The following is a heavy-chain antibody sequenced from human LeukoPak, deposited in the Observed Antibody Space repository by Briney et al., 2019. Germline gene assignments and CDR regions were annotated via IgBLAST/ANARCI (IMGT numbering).Heavy chain of an antibody. J-gene: IGHJ3*02. D-gene: IGHD2-2*01. CDR3: ARDASPDLGYCSSTSCVSAFDI. CDR1: GFTFSSYS. V-gene: IGHV3-21*01. CDR2: ISSSSSYI. Sequence: GGSLRLSCAASGFTFSSYSMNWVRQAPGKGLEWVSSISSSSSYIYYADSVKGRFTISRDNAKNSLYLQVNSLRAEDTAVYYCARDASPDLGYCSSTSCVSAFDIWGQGTMVTVSS.